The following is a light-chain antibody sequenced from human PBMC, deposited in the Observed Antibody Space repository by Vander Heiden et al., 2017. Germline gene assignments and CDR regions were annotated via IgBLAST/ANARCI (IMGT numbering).Light chain of an antibody. J-gene: IGLJ2*01. CDR1: SSDVGSYNL. CDR2: EVS. Sequence: QSALTQPASASGSPGQSIIISCTGTSSDVGSYNLVSWYQQHPGKAPKLMVYEVSKRPSGVSNRFSGSKSGNTASLTISGLQAEDEADYYCCSYAGSSTLVVFGGGTKLTVL. CDR3: CSYAGSSTLVV. V-gene: IGLV2-23*02.